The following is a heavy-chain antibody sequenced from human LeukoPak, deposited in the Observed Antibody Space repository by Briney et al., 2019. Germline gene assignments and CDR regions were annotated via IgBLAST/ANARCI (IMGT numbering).Heavy chain of an antibody. D-gene: IGHD2-21*02. J-gene: IGHJ4*02. Sequence: SETLSLTCAVYGGSFSPYYWSWIRQPPGKGLEWIGEINHSGSTNYNPSLKSRVTISVDTYKNQFSLRLSSVTAADTAVYYCARGGFYCGGDCYVDYWGQGTLVTVSS. CDR2: INHSGST. CDR3: ARGGFYCGGDCYVDY. CDR1: GGSFSPYY. V-gene: IGHV4-34*01.